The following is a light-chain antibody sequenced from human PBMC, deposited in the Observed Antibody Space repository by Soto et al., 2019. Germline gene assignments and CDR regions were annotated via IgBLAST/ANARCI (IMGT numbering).Light chain of an antibody. CDR2: QIS. CDR1: RSLLHSDGNTY. Sequence: DIVLTQTPLSSPVTLGQPASFSCRSSRSLLHSDGNTYLSWLHQRPGQPPRLLIYQISKRLSGVPASFSGSGAGTSFTLNISRVEAQDVGIYFCMQSLQLRTFVQGTKVEIK. J-gene: IGKJ1*01. V-gene: IGKV2-24*01. CDR3: MQSLQLRT.